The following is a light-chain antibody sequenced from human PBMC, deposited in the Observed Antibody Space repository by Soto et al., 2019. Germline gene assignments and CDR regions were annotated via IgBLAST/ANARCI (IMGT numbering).Light chain of an antibody. J-gene: IGKJ1*01. CDR3: XXXDSSVT. Sequence: EIVLTQSPGSLSLSPGERXTXXXXASQXVSSTFFAWYQQRPGQAPRLLMYGASSRATGIPERFSGSGSGTDFTLTISRLEXXXXAXXXXXXXDSSVTFGQGTKVEIK. CDR2: GAS. V-gene: IGKV3-20*01. CDR1: QXVSSTF.